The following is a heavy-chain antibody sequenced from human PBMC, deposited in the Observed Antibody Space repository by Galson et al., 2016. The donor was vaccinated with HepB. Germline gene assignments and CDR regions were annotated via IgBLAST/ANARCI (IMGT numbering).Heavy chain of an antibody. CDR3: ARDSDTSGLHWYFDL. CDR2: IWSNGNNK. D-gene: IGHD3-22*01. CDR1: GFIASSNY. V-gene: IGHV3-33*08. J-gene: IGHJ2*01. Sequence: LRLSCAANGFIASSNYMSWVRQVPGKGLEWVADIWSNGNNKYYADSVRGRFSVSRDQAKNTLYMQMNSLRAEDTAVYYCARDSDTSGLHWYFDLWGRGTLVTVSS.